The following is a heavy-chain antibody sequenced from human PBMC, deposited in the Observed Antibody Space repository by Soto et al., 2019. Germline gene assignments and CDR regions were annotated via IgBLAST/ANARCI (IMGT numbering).Heavy chain of an antibody. CDR3: ASEGYCSGGSCYSELRAFDI. D-gene: IGHD2-15*01. V-gene: IGHV3-66*01. CDR1: GFTVSSNY. J-gene: IGHJ3*02. CDR2: IYSGGST. Sequence: GGSLRLSCAASGFTVSSNYMSWVRQAPGKGLEWVSVIYSGGSTYYADSVKGRFTISRDNSKNTLYLQMNSLRAEDTAVYYCASEGYCSGGSCYSELRAFDIWGQGTMVTVSS.